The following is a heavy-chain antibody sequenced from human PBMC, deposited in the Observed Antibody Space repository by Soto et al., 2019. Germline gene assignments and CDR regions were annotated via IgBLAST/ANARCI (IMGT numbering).Heavy chain of an antibody. CDR2: INPNSGGT. V-gene: IGHV1-2*04. J-gene: IGHJ3*02. Sequence: GASVKVSCKASGYTFTGYYRHWVRQAPGQGLEWMGWINPNSGGTNYAQKFQGWVTMTRDTSISTAYMELSRLRSDDTVVYYCARALPNWNYHAFDIWGQGTMVTVSS. D-gene: IGHD1-7*01. CDR1: GYTFTGYY. CDR3: ARALPNWNYHAFDI.